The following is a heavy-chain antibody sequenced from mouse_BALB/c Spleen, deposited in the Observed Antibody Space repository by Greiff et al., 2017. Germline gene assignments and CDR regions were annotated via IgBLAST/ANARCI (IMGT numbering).Heavy chain of an antibody. J-gene: IGHJ3*01. Sequence: VMLVESGPGLVAPSQSLSITCTVSGFSLTSYGVHWVRQPPGKGLEWLGVIWAGGSTNYNSALMSRLSISKDNSKSQVFLKMNSLQTDDTAMYYCARDGGLYDGYYGFAYWGQGTLVTVSA. CDR2: IWAGGST. V-gene: IGHV2-9*02. CDR1: GFSLTSYG. CDR3: ARDGGLYDGYYGFAY. D-gene: IGHD2-3*01.